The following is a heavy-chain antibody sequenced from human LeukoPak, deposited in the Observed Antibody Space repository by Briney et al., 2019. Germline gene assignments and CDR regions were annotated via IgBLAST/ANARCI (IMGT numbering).Heavy chain of an antibody. CDR3: ARRRYNWNAIDY. CDR1: GFIFSTSS. V-gene: IGHV3-21*04. Sequence: GGSLRLSCSASGFIFSTSSMKWFRQAPGKALEWVSAISGTSVHKYYADSVKGRITISRDNAKNSLYLQMNSLRAEDTAVYYCARRRYNWNAIDYWGQGTLVTVSS. J-gene: IGHJ4*02. CDR2: ISGTSVHK. D-gene: IGHD1-20*01.